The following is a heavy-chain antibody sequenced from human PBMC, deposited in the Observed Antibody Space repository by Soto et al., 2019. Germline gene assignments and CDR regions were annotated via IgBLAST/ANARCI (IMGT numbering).Heavy chain of an antibody. J-gene: IGHJ6*02. V-gene: IGHV1-69*10. CDR2: IIPILGIA. D-gene: IGHD3-22*01. Sequence: SVKVSCKASGGTFSSYAISWVRQAPGQGLEWMGGIIPILGIANYAQRFQGRVTITVDRSTRAVYMELNSLRSEDTAVYYCARGGSTMIVDYYYGLVVWGQGNTVTVSS. CDR1: GGTFSSYA. CDR3: ARGGSTMIVDYYYGLVV.